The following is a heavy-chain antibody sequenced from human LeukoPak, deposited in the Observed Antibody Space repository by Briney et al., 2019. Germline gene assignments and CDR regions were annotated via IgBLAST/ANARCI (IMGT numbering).Heavy chain of an antibody. J-gene: IGHJ4*02. CDR2: IKLGGSEV. V-gene: IGHV3-7*01. CDR1: GFTFASHR. CDR3: VRDRGDY. Sequence: GGSLRLSCAASGFTFASHRMNWVRQAPGRGLEWVANIKLGGSEVYYVESVKGRFTISRDDAKNSLFLQMGSLRDEDTAIYYCVRDRGDYWGQGTLVTVSS.